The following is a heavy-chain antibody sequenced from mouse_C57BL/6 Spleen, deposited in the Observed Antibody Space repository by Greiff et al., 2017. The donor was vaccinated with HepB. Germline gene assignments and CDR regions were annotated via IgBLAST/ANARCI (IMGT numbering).Heavy chain of an antibody. D-gene: IGHD2-14*01. CDR3: ARGESTTVYYYAMDY. J-gene: IGHJ4*01. CDR1: GYSITSGYY. Sequence: EVQLQESGPGLVKPSQSLSLTCSVTGYSITSGYYWNWIRQFPGNKLEWMGYISYDGSNNYNPSLKNRISITRDTSKNQFFLKLNSVTTEDTATYYCARGESTTVYYYAMDYWGQGTSVTVAS. CDR2: ISYDGSN. V-gene: IGHV3-6*01.